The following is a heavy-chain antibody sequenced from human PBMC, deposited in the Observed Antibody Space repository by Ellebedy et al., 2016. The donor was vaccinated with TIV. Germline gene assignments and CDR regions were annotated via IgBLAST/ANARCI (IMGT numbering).Heavy chain of an antibody. D-gene: IGHD3-10*01. Sequence: GESLKISXVASGFTFSTYWMHWVRQAPGKGLEWVANIGRDGSEKYYVDSVKGRFTISRDNAKNSLSLQMNSLRAEDTTLYHCARDWWRGEDYFYGLDVWGQGTTVTVSS. CDR1: GFTFSTYW. V-gene: IGHV3-7*03. J-gene: IGHJ6*02. CDR2: IGRDGSEK. CDR3: ARDWWRGEDYFYGLDV.